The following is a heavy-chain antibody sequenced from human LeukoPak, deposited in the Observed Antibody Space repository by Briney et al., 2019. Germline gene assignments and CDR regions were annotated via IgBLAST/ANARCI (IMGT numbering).Heavy chain of an antibody. V-gene: IGHV4-59*01. CDR2: IYYSGST. Sequence: SETLSLTCTVSGDSISNYFWSWIRQPPGKGLEWIGYIYYSGSTNYNPSLKSRVTISVDTSKNQFSLKLSSVTAADTAVYYCARDSGYPTPGFDYWGQGTLVTVSS. J-gene: IGHJ4*02. D-gene: IGHD3-22*01. CDR3: ARDSGYPTPGFDY. CDR1: GDSISNYF.